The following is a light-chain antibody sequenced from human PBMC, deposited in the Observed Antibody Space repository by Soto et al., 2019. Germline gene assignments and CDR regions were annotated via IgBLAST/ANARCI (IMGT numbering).Light chain of an antibody. Sequence: ETVMTQSPATLSVSPGERATLSCRASQSVYNSLAWYQQKPGQAPRLLIYGASTRATGIPARFSGSGSGTEFTLTISRLQSEDFAVYYCQQYNNWPPWTFGQGTKVEIK. V-gene: IGKV3-15*01. CDR1: QSVYNS. CDR2: GAS. CDR3: QQYNNWPPWT. J-gene: IGKJ1*01.